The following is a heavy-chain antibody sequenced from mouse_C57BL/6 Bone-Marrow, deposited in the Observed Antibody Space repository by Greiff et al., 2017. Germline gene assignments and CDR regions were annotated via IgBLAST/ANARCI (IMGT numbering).Heavy chain of an antibody. V-gene: IGHV1-19*01. Sequence: EVKLVESGPVLVKPGASVKMSCKASGYTFTDYYMNWVKQSHGKSLEWIGVINPYNGGTSYNQKFKGKATLTVDKSSSTAYMELNSLTSEDSAVYYCAHLPHYAMDYWGQGTSVTVSS. CDR2: INPYNGGT. D-gene: IGHD6-1*01. CDR1: GYTFTDYY. J-gene: IGHJ4*01. CDR3: AHLPHYAMDY.